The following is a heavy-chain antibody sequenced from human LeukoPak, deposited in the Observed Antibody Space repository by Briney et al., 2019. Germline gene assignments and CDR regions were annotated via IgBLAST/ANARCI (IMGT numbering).Heavy chain of an antibody. J-gene: IGHJ4*02. CDR2: ILSDGSKE. CDR3: AKALGLGPYNGLDY. V-gene: IGHV3-33*06. D-gene: IGHD1-1*01. CDR1: GFTFSSYG. Sequence: PGGSLRLSCAASGFTFSSYGMHWVRQAPGKGLEWVAVILSDGSKEFYTDSVKGRFTISRDNSKNTLYLQMNSLRAEDTAVYYCAKALGLGPYNGLDYWGQGTLVTVSS.